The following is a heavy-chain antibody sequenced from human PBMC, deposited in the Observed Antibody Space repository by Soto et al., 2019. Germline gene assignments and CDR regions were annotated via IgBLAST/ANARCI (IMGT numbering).Heavy chain of an antibody. Sequence: ASVKVSCKASGGTFSSYTISWVRQAPGQGLEWMGRIIPILGIANYAQKFQGRVTITADKSTSTAYMELSSLRSEDTAVYYCARGPRYDFWSGYSFDPWGQGTLVTVSS. CDR3: ARGPRYDFWSGYSFDP. V-gene: IGHV1-69*02. CDR1: GGTFSSYT. D-gene: IGHD3-3*01. CDR2: IIPILGIA. J-gene: IGHJ5*02.